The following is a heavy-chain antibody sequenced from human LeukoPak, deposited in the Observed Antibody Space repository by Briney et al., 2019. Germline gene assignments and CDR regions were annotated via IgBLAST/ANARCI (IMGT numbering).Heavy chain of an antibody. CDR1: GFTFSSYA. CDR3: ARDFSSSWTMRGEDWFDP. V-gene: IGHV3-30*04. D-gene: IGHD6-13*01. J-gene: IGHJ5*02. Sequence: GGSLRLSCAASGFTFSSYAMHWVRQAPGKGLEWVAVISYDGSNKYYADSVKGRFTISRDNSKNTLYLQMNSLRAEDTAVYYCARDFSSSWTMRGEDWFDPWGQGTLDTVSS. CDR2: ISYDGSNK.